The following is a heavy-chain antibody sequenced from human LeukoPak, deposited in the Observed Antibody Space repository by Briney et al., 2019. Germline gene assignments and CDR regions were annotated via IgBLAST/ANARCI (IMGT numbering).Heavy chain of an antibody. J-gene: IGHJ4*02. Sequence: PSETLSLICTVSGGSISSYYWSWIPQPPGKGLEWIGYIYYSGSTNYNPSLKSRGTISVDTPKNQFSLKLSSVTAADTAVYYRARVHGYSYRFDYWGQGTLVTVSS. V-gene: IGHV4-59*01. D-gene: IGHD5-18*01. CDR2: IYYSGST. CDR3: ARVHGYSYRFDY. CDR1: GGSISSYY.